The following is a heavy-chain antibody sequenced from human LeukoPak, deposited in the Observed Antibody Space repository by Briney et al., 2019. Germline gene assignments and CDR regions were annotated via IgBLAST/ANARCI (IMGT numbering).Heavy chain of an antibody. V-gene: IGHV4-4*02. Sequence: GSLRLSCAASGFTFSSYWMSWVRQPPGKGLEWIGEIYHSGSTDYNPSLKSRVTISVDKSKNQFSLQLSSVTAADTAVYYCARKGTYSDYWRFPEPKLSYGLDVWGQGTTVTVSS. J-gene: IGHJ6*02. CDR2: IYHSGST. CDR1: GFTFSSYW. D-gene: IGHD3-3*01. CDR3: ARKGTYSDYWRFPEPKLSYGLDV.